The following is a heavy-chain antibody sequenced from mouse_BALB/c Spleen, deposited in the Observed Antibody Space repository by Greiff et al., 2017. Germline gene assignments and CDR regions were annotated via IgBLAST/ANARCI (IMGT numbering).Heavy chain of an antibody. CDR3: ARGGGLRGAFAY. V-gene: IGHV2-2*02. CDR2: IWSGGST. Sequence: QVQLKQSGPDLVQPSQSLSITCTVSGFSLTSYGVHWVRQSPGKGLEWLGVIWSGGSTDYNAAFISRLSISKDNSKSQVFFKMNSLQANDTAIYYCARGGGLRGAFAYWGQGTLVTVSA. J-gene: IGHJ3*01. CDR1: GFSLTSYG. D-gene: IGHD2-4*01.